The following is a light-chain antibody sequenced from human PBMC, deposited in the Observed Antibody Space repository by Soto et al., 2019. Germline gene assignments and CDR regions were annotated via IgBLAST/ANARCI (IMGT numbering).Light chain of an antibody. CDR3: QHYDYSPPDT. Sequence: EMVVTQSPDTLSLSPGESATLFCRTSRTVSTRWEAWFRQKPGQAPRLVMYGTSNRGAGIPDRFGSSGSGTDFSLTIGIPEPADFAESCCQHYDYSPPDTFGQGTKLEIK. CDR2: GTS. CDR1: RTVSTRW. V-gene: IGKV3-20*01. J-gene: IGKJ2*01.